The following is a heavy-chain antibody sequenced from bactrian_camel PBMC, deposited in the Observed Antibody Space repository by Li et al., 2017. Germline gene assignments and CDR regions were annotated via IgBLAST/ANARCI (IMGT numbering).Heavy chain of an antibody. V-gene: IGHV3S40*01. Sequence: VQLVESGGGSVQAGGSLRLSCVVSGYSGSSMCAAWLRLLPGAKKREGVASIETSGGTTYYHDSVKGRFTISRGNAKNNLRLQMNSLKPEDTATYICAAARCILWDGLRLRDDAFGYWGQGTQVTVS. CDR2: IETSGGTT. CDR1: GYSGSSM. J-gene: IGHJ6*01. D-gene: IGHD3*01. CDR3: AAARCILWDGLRLRDDAFGY.